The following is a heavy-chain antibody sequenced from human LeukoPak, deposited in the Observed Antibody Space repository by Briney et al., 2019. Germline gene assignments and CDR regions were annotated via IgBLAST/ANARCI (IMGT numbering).Heavy chain of an antibody. D-gene: IGHD3-10*01. CDR3: AKDRRSILWFGREAFDI. CDR2: ISGSGGST. J-gene: IGHJ3*02. Sequence: GGSLRLSCAASGFTFSSYAMSWVRQAPGKGLEWVSAISGSGGSTYYADSVKGRFTISRDNSKNTLYLQMNSLRAEDTAVYYCAKDRRSILWFGREAFDIWGQGTMVTVSS. V-gene: IGHV3-23*01. CDR1: GFTFSSYA.